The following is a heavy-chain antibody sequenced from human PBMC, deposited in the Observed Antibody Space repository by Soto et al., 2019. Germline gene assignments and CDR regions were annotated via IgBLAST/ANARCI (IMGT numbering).Heavy chain of an antibody. Sequence: GSLRLSCTVSGFAFNNYGINWVRQAPGKGLEWVSSISKSDYTYYSDSVKGRFTISRDNAKNSVSLQMNTLRVEDTAVYYCAREDSIIIPAVSDFWGQGTLVSVSS. J-gene: IGHJ4*02. V-gene: IGHV3-21*01. CDR2: ISKSDYT. CDR1: GFAFNNYG. D-gene: IGHD2-2*01. CDR3: AREDSIIIPAVSDF.